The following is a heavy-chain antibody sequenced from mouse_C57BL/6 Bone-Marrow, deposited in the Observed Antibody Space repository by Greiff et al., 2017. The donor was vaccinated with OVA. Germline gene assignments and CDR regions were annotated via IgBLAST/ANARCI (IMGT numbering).Heavy chain of an antibody. J-gene: IGHJ4*01. CDR2: INPNYGTT. Sequence: VQLKESGPELVKPGASVKISCKASGYSFTDYNMNWVKQSNGKSLEWIGVINPNYGTTSYNQKFKGKATLTVDQSSSTAYMQLNSLTSEDSAVYYCAKDDERRGEYYYAMDYWGQGTSVTVSS. CDR3: AKDDERRGEYYYAMDY. V-gene: IGHV1-39*01. CDR1: GYSFTDYN. D-gene: IGHD2-3*01.